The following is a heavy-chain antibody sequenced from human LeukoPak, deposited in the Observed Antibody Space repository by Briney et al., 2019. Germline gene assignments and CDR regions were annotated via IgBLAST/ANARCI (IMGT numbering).Heavy chain of an antibody. Sequence: ASVKVSCKASGYTFTGYYMHWVRQAPGQGLEWMGWINPNSGGTNYAQKFQGRVTMTRDTSISTAYMELSRLRSDDTAVYYCARVDIIPPFGYYGMDVWGQGTTVTVSS. CDR3: ARVDIIPPFGYYGMDV. D-gene: IGHD3-9*01. V-gene: IGHV1-2*02. CDR1: GYTFTGYY. CDR2: INPNSGGT. J-gene: IGHJ6*02.